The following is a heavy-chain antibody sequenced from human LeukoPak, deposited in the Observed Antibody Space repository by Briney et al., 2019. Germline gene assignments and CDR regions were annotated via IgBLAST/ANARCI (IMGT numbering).Heavy chain of an antibody. CDR3: TTGIRGD. J-gene: IGHJ4*02. D-gene: IGHD3-10*01. Sequence: KPGGSLRLSCAASGFTFTNAWMNWVRQAPGKGLEWVGRIKSKTDGETTDYAAPVRGRFTISRDDSHNTLYLQMNSLKAEDTAVYYCTTGIRGDWGQGTLVTVSS. CDR1: GFTFTNAW. V-gene: IGHV3-15*07. CDR2: IKSKTDGETT.